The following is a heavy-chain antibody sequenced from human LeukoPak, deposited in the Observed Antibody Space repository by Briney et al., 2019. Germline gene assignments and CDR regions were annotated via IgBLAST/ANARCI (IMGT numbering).Heavy chain of an antibody. CDR3: ARGGDYYDSAGAFDI. V-gene: IGHV3-74*01. CDR2: INTDGRST. D-gene: IGHD3-22*01. J-gene: IGHJ3*02. Sequence: GGSLRLSCAASGFTFSSYWMHWVRHAPGKGLVWVSRINTDGRSTSYADSVKGRFTISRDNAKNTLYLQMNSLRAEDTAVYYCARGGDYYDSAGAFDIWGQGTMVTVSS. CDR1: GFTFSSYW.